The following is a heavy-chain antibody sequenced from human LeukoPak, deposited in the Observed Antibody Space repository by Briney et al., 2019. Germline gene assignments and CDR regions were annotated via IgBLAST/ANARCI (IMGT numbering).Heavy chain of an antibody. CDR1: GGSFRGYD. D-gene: IGHD4-23*01. CDR3: AVTTVVNRWFDP. Sequence: SETLSLTCAVYGGSFRGYDWSWIRRPPGKGLEWIGEINHSGSTNYNPSLKSRVTISVDTSKNQFSLKLSSVTAADTAVYYCAVTTVVNRWFDPWGQGTLVTVSS. CDR2: INHSGST. J-gene: IGHJ5*02. V-gene: IGHV4-34*01.